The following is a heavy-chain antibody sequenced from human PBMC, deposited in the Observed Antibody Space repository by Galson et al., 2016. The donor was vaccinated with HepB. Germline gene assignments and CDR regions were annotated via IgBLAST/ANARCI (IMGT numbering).Heavy chain of an antibody. CDR2: VYYSGTT. Sequence: LSLTCNVSDDSINSGGYYWGWIRQPPGKGLEWIGTVYYSGTTYYQPSLKSRVTVSVDTSKKQFSLKVNSVTASDTAIYYCVRLGGGTCCHVDSWGQGRLVTVSS. CDR1: DDSINSGGYY. J-gene: IGHJ4*02. V-gene: IGHV4-39*01. D-gene: IGHD2-15*01. CDR3: VRLGGGTCCHVDS.